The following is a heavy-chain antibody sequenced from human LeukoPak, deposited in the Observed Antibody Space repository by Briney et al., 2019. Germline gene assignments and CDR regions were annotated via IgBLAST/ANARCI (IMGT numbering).Heavy chain of an antibody. Sequence: GGSLRLSCAASGFTFSSYAMSWVRQAPGKGLERVSAISGSGGSAYYADSVKGRFTISRDNSKNTLYLQMNSLRAEDTAVYHCAKARAFMPPPLDYWGQGTLVTVSS. CDR2: ISGSGGSA. D-gene: IGHD2-2*01. CDR3: AKARAFMPPPLDY. V-gene: IGHV3-23*01. CDR1: GFTFSSYA. J-gene: IGHJ4*02.